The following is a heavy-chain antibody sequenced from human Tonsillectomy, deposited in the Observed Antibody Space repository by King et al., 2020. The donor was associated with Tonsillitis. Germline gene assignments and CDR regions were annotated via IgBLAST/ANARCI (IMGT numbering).Heavy chain of an antibody. J-gene: IGHJ4*02. CDR2: INPNGGST. V-gene: IGHV1-46*01. Sequence: QLVQSGAEVKKPGASVKVSCKASGYTFTSYYMHWVRQAPGQGLEWMGIINPNGGSTTYAQRFQGRVTMTRDTSTSTVYMELSSLRSEDTAVYYCARDWICSGGSCYPYFDYCGQGTLVTVSS. D-gene: IGHD2-15*01. CDR3: ARDWICSGGSCYPYFDY. CDR1: GYTFTSYY.